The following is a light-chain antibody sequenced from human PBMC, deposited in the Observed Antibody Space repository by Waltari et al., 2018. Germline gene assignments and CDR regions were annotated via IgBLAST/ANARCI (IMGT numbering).Light chain of an antibody. CDR3: QQYNNWPPWT. Sequence: EIVMTQSPATLSVSPGERATLSCRASQSVSSNLAWYQQKLGQAPRLLIYGASTRATGIPAMFSGSGSGTEFTLTISSMQSEDFAVYYCQQYNNWPPWTFGQGTKVEIK. V-gene: IGKV3-15*01. CDR2: GAS. J-gene: IGKJ1*01. CDR1: QSVSSN.